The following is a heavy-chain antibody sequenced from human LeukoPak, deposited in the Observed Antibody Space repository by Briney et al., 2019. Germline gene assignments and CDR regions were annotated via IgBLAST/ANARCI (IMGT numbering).Heavy chain of an antibody. J-gene: IGHJ4*02. V-gene: IGHV4-30-2*01. CDR1: GGSISSGGYS. CDR3: ARVDYYGSGSYYNSVPYFDY. D-gene: IGHD3-10*01. CDR2: IYHSGST. Sequence: PSETLSLTCAVSGGSISSGGYSWSWIRQPPGKGLERIGYIYHSGSTYYNPSLKSRVTISVDRSKNQFSLKLSSVTAADTAVYYCARVDYYGSGSYYNSVPYFDYWGQGTLVTVSS.